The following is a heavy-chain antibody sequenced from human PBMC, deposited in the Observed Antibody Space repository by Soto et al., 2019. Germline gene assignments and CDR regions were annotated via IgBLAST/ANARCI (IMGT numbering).Heavy chain of an antibody. CDR1: GGTFSSYA. J-gene: IGHJ5*02. Sequence: SVKVSCKASGGTFSSYAISWVRQAPGQGLEWMGGIIPIFGTANYAQKFQGRVTITADESTSTAYMELSSLRSEDTAVYYCARGGDLGYCISTSCYVHNWFDPWGQGTLVTVSS. V-gene: IGHV1-69*13. D-gene: IGHD2-2*01. CDR3: ARGGDLGYCISTSCYVHNWFDP. CDR2: IIPIFGTA.